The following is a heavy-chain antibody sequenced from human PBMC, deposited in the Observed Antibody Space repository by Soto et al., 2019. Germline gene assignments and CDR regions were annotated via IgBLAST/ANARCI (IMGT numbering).Heavy chain of an antibody. D-gene: IGHD3-10*01. CDR1: NASISSRKW. V-gene: IGHV4-4*02. Sequence: SETLSLTCTVSNASISSRKWWTWVRQTPGKGLEWIGEIYHSGSINHNPSLKSRVTMPLDKSKNQFSLKMTSVTAVDTAVYYCASKFGELLADAFDIWGQGTVVTVSS. CDR2: IYHSGSI. CDR3: ASKFGELLADAFDI. J-gene: IGHJ3*02.